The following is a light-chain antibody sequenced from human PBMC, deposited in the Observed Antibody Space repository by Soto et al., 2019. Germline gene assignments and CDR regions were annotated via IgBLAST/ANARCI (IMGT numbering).Light chain of an antibody. J-gene: IGKJ2*01. CDR2: KAT. CDR3: QQYNDFQYS. CDR1: QSIGSW. Sequence: DIQMTQSPSTLSASVGAGVTITCRASQSIGSWLAWYQQKPGEAPKLLISKATNLQSGVPRRFSGSGSGTDFSLTISTLQPVYSATYFCQQYNDFQYSFGPGTKLEI. V-gene: IGKV1-5*03.